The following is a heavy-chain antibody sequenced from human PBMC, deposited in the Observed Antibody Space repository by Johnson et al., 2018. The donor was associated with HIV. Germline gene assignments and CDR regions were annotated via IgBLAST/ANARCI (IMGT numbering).Heavy chain of an antibody. CDR3: ARGGIAAKEPWRAFDI. CDR1: GFTFSSYA. Sequence: QVQLVESGGGVVQPGRSLRLSCAASGFTFSSYAMHWVRQAPGKGLEWVAFIRYDGSNKYYADSVKGRFTISRDNSKNTLYLQMNSLRAEDTAVYYCARGGIAAKEPWRAFDIWGQGTMVTVSS. D-gene: IGHD6-13*01. CDR2: IRYDGSNK. J-gene: IGHJ3*02. V-gene: IGHV3-30*14.